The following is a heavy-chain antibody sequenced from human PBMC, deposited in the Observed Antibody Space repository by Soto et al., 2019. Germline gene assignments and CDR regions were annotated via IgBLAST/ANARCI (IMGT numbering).Heavy chain of an antibody. J-gene: IGHJ4*02. CDR3: AAIVVGATRHSDVDH. Sequence: SETLSLTCSVSGAPISSNDYFWAWIRQPPGRGLEFIASMHASGGTYHASSLKSRATISLDTSKDQFSLKLQSVTAADTGTYYCAAIVVGATRHSDVDHWGQGTLVTVSS. CDR2: MHASGGT. V-gene: IGHV4-39*01. CDR1: GAPISSNDYF. D-gene: IGHD2-15*01.